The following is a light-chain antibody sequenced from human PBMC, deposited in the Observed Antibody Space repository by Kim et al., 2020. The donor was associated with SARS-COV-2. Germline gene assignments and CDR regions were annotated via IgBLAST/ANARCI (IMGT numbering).Light chain of an antibody. J-gene: IGKJ2*03. CDR2: KAS. Sequence: RSASVGDRVTITCRASQSISSWLAWYQQKSGKAPKLLIYKASSLESGVPSRFSGSGSGTEFTLTISSLQPDDFATYYCQQYFSYSSFGQGTKLEIK. V-gene: IGKV1-5*03. CDR1: QSISSW. CDR3: QQYFSYSS.